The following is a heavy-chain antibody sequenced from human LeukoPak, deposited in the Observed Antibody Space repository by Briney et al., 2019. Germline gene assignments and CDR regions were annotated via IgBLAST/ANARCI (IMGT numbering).Heavy chain of an antibody. D-gene: IGHD5-18*01. Sequence: GGSLRLSCAASGFTFGIHEMNWVRQAPGKGLEWVAVIWYDGSIKYYADSVKGRFSISRDNSKNTLYLQMHSLRVEDTAVYYCARDEGDSYGTYWYFDLWGRGTLVTVSS. J-gene: IGHJ2*01. CDR2: IWYDGSIK. V-gene: IGHV3-33*08. CDR1: GFTFGIHE. CDR3: ARDEGDSYGTYWYFDL.